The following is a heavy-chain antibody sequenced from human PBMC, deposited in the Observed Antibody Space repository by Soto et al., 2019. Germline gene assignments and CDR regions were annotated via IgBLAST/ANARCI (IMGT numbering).Heavy chain of an antibody. CDR3: AKDEGVGATLGLPSGNDY. D-gene: IGHD1-26*01. CDR1: GFTFSSYA. V-gene: IGHV3-30*04. CDR2: ISYDGSNK. Sequence: QVQLVESGGGVVQPGRSLRLSCAASGFTFSSYAMHWVRQAPGKGLEWVAVISYDGSNKYYADSVKGRLTISRDNSRDTLYLQMNSLRADDTAVYYCAKDEGVGATLGLPSGNDYWGQGTLVTVSS. J-gene: IGHJ4*02.